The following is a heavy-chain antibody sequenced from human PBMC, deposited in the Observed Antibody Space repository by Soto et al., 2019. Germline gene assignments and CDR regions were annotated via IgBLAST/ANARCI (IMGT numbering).Heavy chain of an antibody. Sequence: ESLKISCKCSGYTLTSYWIAWVRQMPGKGLEWMGIIYPGDSDTRYSPSFQGQVSISADKSISTAYLQWSSLKASDTAMYYCARQDGSALYYFDYWGQGTLVTVSS. V-gene: IGHV5-51*01. D-gene: IGHD6-19*01. CDR1: GYTLTSYW. CDR3: ARQDGSALYYFDY. CDR2: IYPGDSDT. J-gene: IGHJ4*02.